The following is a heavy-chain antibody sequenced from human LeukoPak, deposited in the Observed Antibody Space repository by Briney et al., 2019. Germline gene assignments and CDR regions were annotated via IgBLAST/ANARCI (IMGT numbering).Heavy chain of an antibody. J-gene: IGHJ4*02. CDR1: GDSVSSNSAA. D-gene: IGHD2-15*01. V-gene: IGHV6-1*01. Sequence: SQTLSLTCAISGDSVSSNSAAWNWIRQSPSRGLEWLGRTYFRSKWYYDYPLSVKSRITINPDTSKNQFSLQLNSVTPEDTAVYYCARGDIGQTTKTTNTIDFWGQETLVTVSS. CDR3: ARGDIGQTTKTTNTIDF. CDR2: TYFRSKWYY.